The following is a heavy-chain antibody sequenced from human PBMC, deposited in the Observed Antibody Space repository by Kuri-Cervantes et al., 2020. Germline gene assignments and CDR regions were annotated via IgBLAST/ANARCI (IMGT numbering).Heavy chain of an antibody. Sequence: GSLRLSCTVSGGSISSYYWSWIRQPAGKGLEWIGRIYTSGSTSYNPSLKSRVTISVDTSKNQFSLKLSSVTAADTAVYYCARGYGDYWFDPWGQGTLVTVSS. D-gene: IGHD4-17*01. CDR3: ARGYGDYWFDP. CDR2: IYTSGST. J-gene: IGHJ5*02. CDR1: GGSISSYY. V-gene: IGHV4-4*07.